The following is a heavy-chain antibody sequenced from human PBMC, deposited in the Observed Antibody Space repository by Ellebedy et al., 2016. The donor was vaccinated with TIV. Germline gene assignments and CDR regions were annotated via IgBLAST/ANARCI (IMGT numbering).Heavy chain of an antibody. Sequence: GGSLRLXXAASGFTFSNAWMSLVRQAPGKGLEWVGRIKSKTDGGTIDYAAPVKGRFTISRDDSKNALYLQMNSLKTEDTAVYYCTRNDHCSGGRCYSGYWGQGALVTVSS. CDR2: IKSKTDGGTI. V-gene: IGHV3-15*01. CDR1: GFTFSNAW. CDR3: TRNDHCSGGRCYSGY. J-gene: IGHJ4*02. D-gene: IGHD2-15*01.